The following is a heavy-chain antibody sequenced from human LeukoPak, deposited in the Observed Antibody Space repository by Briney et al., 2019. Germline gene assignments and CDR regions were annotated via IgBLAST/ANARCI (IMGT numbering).Heavy chain of an antibody. D-gene: IGHD5-12*01. Sequence: GESLKISCKGSGYTFTTKWIAWVRQMSGKGLEWMGIIYPGDSDTRYSPSFQGQVTISVDKSINTAYLQWSSLRASDTAIYYCARDGAYSAYDFPYWGQGTLVTV. J-gene: IGHJ4*02. CDR1: GYTFTTKW. CDR2: IYPGDSDT. V-gene: IGHV5-51*01. CDR3: ARDGAYSAYDFPY.